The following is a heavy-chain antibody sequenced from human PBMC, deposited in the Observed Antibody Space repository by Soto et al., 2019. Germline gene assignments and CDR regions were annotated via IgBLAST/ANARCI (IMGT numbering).Heavy chain of an antibody. J-gene: IGHJ3*02. CDR3: VTGSGSSTSDAFDI. V-gene: IGHV4-59*02. CDR1: SGSVSSYY. Sequence: QVQLQGSGPGLVKPSETLSLTCTVFSGSVSSYYWTWIRQPPGKGLEWIGFTYHSGSTNYNPSLKSLVTMSVDTSKNQFSLKLNSVTAADTAVYYCVTGSGSSTSDAFDIWDRGTMVTVSS. CDR2: TYHSGST. D-gene: IGHD3-10*01.